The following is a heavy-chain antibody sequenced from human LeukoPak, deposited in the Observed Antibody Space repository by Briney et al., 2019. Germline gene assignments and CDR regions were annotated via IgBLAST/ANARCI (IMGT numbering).Heavy chain of an antibody. Sequence: GGSLRLSCAVSGFTFSSYWMNWVRQAPGKGLEWVASIRQDGGEKSYVDSVKGRFTISRDNTKNSLYLQINSLRAEDTAMYYCARDGTAPGLYFDSWGQGTLVTVSS. D-gene: IGHD6-13*01. V-gene: IGHV3-7*01. CDR3: ARDGTAPGLYFDS. J-gene: IGHJ4*01. CDR2: IRQDGGEK. CDR1: GFTFSSYW.